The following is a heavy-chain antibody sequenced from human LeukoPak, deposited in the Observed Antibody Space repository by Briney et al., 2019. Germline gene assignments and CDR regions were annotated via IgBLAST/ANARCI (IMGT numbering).Heavy chain of an antibody. D-gene: IGHD3-3*01. Sequence: GGSLRLSCAPSGFTFSRHGMHWVRQAPGKGLEWVAIISDDGSRKYYAHSVEGRFTISRDNSKNTLYLQMDSLRAEDTAVYYCARDRAWNYFDYWGQGTLVTVSS. CDR1: GFTFSRHG. CDR3: ARDRAWNYFDY. V-gene: IGHV3-30*03. J-gene: IGHJ4*02. CDR2: ISDDGSRK.